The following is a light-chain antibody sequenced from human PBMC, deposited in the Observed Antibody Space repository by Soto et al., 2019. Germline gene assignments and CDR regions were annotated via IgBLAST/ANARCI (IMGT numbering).Light chain of an antibody. Sequence: QSALTQPASMSGSPGQSITFSCTGTSSDVGSSNLVSWYQQHPGKAPKLLIYEVSKRPSGVSNRFSGSKSGNTASLTISGLQAEDEADCYYCSYAGSSIHVFGTGTKVTV. J-gene: IGLJ1*01. CDR3: CSYAGSSIHV. CDR2: EVS. CDR1: SSDVGSSNL. V-gene: IGLV2-23*02.